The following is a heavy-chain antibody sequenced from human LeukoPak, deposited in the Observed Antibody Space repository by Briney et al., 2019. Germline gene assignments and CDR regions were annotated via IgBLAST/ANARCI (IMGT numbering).Heavy chain of an antibody. D-gene: IGHD3-22*01. Sequence: PGGSLRLSCAASGFTFSSYSMNWVRQAPGKGLEWVSSISSSSSYIYYADSVKGRFTISRDSAKNSLYLQMNSLRAEDTAVYYCATTPYETYYYDSSGYRTHDYWGQGTLVTVSS. V-gene: IGHV3-21*01. J-gene: IGHJ4*02. CDR2: ISSSSSYI. CDR3: ATTPYETYYYDSSGYRTHDY. CDR1: GFTFSSYS.